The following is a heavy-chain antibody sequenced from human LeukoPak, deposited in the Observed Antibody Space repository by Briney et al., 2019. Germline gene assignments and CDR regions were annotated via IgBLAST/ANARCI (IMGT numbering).Heavy chain of an antibody. V-gene: IGHV3-30*03. CDR1: GFTFSSYG. Sequence: PGGSLRLSCAASGFTFSSYGMHWVRQAPGKGLEWVAVISYDGSNKYYADSVKGRFTISRDNAKNSLYLQMNSLRAEDTAVYYCARDNAHRRLEAAGLGYWGQGTLVTVSS. J-gene: IGHJ4*02. D-gene: IGHD6-13*01. CDR3: ARDNAHRRLEAAGLGY. CDR2: ISYDGSNK.